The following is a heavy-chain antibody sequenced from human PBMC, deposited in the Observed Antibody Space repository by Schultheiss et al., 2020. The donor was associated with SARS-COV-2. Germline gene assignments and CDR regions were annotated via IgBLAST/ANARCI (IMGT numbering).Heavy chain of an antibody. V-gene: IGHV4-61*08. CDR2: IYYSGST. J-gene: IGHJ4*02. CDR3: ARGPEAPYQLLSRRPRLRRSFDY. Sequence: GSLRLSCTVSGGSISSGGYYWSWIRQPPGKGLEWIGYIYYSGSTNYNPSLKSRVTISVDTSKNQFSLRLTSVTAADTAVFYCARGPEAPYQLLSRRPRLRRSFDYWGQGTLVTVSS. CDR1: GGSISSGGYY. D-gene: IGHD2-2*01.